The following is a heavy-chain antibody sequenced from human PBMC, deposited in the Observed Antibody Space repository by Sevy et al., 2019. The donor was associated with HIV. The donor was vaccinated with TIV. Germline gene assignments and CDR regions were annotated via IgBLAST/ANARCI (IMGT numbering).Heavy chain of an antibody. CDR1: GFTVSTYA. V-gene: IGHV3-23*01. Sequence: GGSLRLSCAASGFTVSTYAINWVRQAPGEGLEWVSAITGGGDSTYDADSVKGRFTIPRDNSKNVVYLQVNSRRAEDTAVYYCAGGDTSMVTDLDYWGQGTLVTVSS. CDR3: AGGDTSMVTDLDY. D-gene: IGHD5-18*01. CDR2: ITGGGDST. J-gene: IGHJ4*02.